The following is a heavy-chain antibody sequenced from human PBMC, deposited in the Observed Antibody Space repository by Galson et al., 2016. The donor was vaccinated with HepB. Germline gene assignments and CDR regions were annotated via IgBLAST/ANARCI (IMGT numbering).Heavy chain of an antibody. CDR1: GFTFSSYS. Sequence: SLRLSCAASGFTFSSYSMNWVRQAPGKGLEWASAMSDSGGSTYYADSVKGRFTISRDNSKNTLYLQMNSLGAEDTAIYYCAVRYSSIWYFQHWGRGTLVSVSS. CDR2: MSDSGGST. CDR3: AVRYSSIWYFQH. D-gene: IGHD6-13*01. J-gene: IGHJ1*01. V-gene: IGHV3-23*01.